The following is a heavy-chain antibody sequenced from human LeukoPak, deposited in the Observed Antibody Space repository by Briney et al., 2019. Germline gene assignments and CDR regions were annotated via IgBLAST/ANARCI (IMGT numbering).Heavy chain of an antibody. J-gene: IGHJ3*02. Sequence: SETLSLTCAVYGGSFSGYYWSWIRQPPGKGLEWVGEINHSGSTNYNPSLKSRVTISVDTSKNQFSLKLSSVTAADTAVYYCAREKAVAVIWGQGTMVTASS. CDR1: GGSFSGYY. CDR2: INHSGST. D-gene: IGHD6-19*01. CDR3: AREKAVAVI. V-gene: IGHV4-34*01.